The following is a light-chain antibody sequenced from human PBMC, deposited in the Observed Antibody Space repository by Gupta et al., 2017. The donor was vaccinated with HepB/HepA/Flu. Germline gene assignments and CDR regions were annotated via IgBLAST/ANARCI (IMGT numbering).Light chain of an antibody. CDR2: WAS. CDR3: QQYYSTPDT. V-gene: IGKV4-1*01. Sequence: DIVMTQSPDSLAVSLGERATINFKSSQSVLYSSNNKNYLAWYQQKPGQPPKLLIYWASTLESGVPDRFSGSGSETDFTLTISSLQAEDVAVYYCQQYYSTPDTFGQGTKLEIK. CDR1: QSVLYSSNNKNY. J-gene: IGKJ2*01.